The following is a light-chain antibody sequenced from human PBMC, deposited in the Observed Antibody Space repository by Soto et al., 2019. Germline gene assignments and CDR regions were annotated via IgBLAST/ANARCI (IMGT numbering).Light chain of an antibody. CDR2: DVS. J-gene: IGLJ1*01. V-gene: IGLV2-14*01. CDR1: SSDVGGYNY. CDR3: SSYTSSSFYV. Sequence: QSALTQPASVSGSPGQSITISCTGTSSDVGGYNYVSWYQQHPGKAPKLMIYDVSNRPSGVSNRFSGSKSGNTASLTLSGLQAEDEADYYCSSYTSSSFYVFGTGTKVTVL.